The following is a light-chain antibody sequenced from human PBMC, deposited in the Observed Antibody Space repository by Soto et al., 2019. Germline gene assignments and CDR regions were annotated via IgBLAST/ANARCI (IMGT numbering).Light chain of an antibody. Sequence: DIMLTPSPNSLSVSLGPRATINCKSSHNILYSSDNKNYLSWYQQRPGQPPKLLFYWASTRESGVPDRFSGSGSGTHFTLTITSLQAEDVAVYYCQQYYSSPPTVGQGTKVDIK. V-gene: IGKV4-1*01. J-gene: IGKJ1*01. CDR3: QQYYSSPPT. CDR2: WAS. CDR1: HNILYSSDNKNY.